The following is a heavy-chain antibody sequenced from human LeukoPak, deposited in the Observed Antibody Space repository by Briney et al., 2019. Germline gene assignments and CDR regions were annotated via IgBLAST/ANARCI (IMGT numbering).Heavy chain of an antibody. Sequence: ASVRVSCKASGYTFTGYYMHWVRQAPGQGLEWMGWINPNSGGTNYAQKFQGRVTMTRDTSISTAYMELSRLRSDDTAVYYCARGRGYSGYVNWFDPWGQGTLVTVSS. CDR2: INPNSGGT. V-gene: IGHV1-2*02. J-gene: IGHJ5*02. CDR1: GYTFTGYY. CDR3: ARGRGYSGYVNWFDP. D-gene: IGHD5-12*01.